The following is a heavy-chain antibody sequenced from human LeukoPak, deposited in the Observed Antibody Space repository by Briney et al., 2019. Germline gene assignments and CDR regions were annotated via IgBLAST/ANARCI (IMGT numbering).Heavy chain of an antibody. CDR2: ISYDGSNK. V-gene: IGHV3-30*18. Sequence: GRSLRLSCAASGFTFSSYGMHWVRQAPGKGLEWVAVISYDGSNKYYADSVKGRFTISRDNSKNTLYLQMNSLRAEDTAVYYCAKQYRGYSYGFSCDYWGQGTLVTVSS. CDR3: AKQYRGYSYGFSCDY. J-gene: IGHJ4*02. CDR1: GFTFSSYG. D-gene: IGHD5-18*01.